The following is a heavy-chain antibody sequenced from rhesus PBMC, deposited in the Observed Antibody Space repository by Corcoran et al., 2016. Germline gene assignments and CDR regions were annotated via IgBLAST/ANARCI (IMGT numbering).Heavy chain of an antibody. CDR3: TRGGGTAGTVY. V-gene: IGHV3-16*02. Sequence: EVQLVESGGGLVQPGGSLRLSCAASGFTFSNYWMSWVRQAPGQGLDWVVRIKNKAEGGTGAYDESGKGRFTISRDDSKNTLYLQMNSLRTEDTAVYYCTRGGGTAGTVYWGQGVLVTVSS. CDR2: IKNKAEGGTG. J-gene: IGHJ4*01. CDR1: GFTFSNYW. D-gene: IGHD5-24*01.